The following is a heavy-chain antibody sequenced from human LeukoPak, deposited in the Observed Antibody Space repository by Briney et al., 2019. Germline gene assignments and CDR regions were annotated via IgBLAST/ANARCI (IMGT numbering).Heavy chain of an antibody. CDR2: INPNSGGT. CDR1: GYSFAGYY. Sequence: ASVKVSCKASGYSFAGYYIHWVRQAPGQGLEWMGWINPNSGGTNNAQRLQGRVTMTRETSISTAYMELRRLISDDTAVYYCARDLDPYYYYYMDVWGKGTTVTVSS. CDR3: ARDLDPYYYYYMDV. V-gene: IGHV1-2*02. J-gene: IGHJ6*03. D-gene: IGHD1-1*01.